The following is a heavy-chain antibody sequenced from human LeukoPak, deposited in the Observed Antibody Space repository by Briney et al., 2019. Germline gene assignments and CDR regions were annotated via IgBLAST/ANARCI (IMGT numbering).Heavy chain of an antibody. CDR3: ARITKAMGIDY. J-gene: IGHJ4*02. Sequence: SETLSLTCTVSGGSLSSSSYYWGWIRQPPGKGLEWIGSISYSGRTYYNPSLKSRVTVSVDTSKNQFSLKLTSVTAADTAMFYCARITKAMGIDYWGQGTLVTVSS. V-gene: IGHV4-39*01. CDR2: ISYSGRT. D-gene: IGHD5-18*01. CDR1: GGSLSSSSYY.